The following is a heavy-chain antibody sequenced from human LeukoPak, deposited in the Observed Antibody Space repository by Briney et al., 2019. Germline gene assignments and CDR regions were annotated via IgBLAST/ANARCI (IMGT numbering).Heavy chain of an antibody. CDR2: IYHSGST. CDR1: GGSISSGGYY. V-gene: IGHV4-30-2*01. D-gene: IGHD2-2*03. J-gene: IGHJ4*02. Sequence: TLSLTCTVSGGSISSGGYYWSWIRQPPGKGLEWIGYIYHSGSTYYNPSLKSRVTISVDTSKNQFSLKLSSVTAADTAVYYCVRRGDGYCTSTYCLYSFDNWGRGILVTVSS. CDR3: VRRGDGYCTSTYCLYSFDN.